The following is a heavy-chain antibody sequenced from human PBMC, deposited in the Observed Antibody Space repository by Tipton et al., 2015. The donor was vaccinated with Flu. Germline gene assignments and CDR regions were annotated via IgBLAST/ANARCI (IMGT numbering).Heavy chain of an antibody. CDR1: GFTFSSYW. CDR2: INQGGSEK. D-gene: IGHD5-18*01. J-gene: IGHJ4*02. V-gene: IGHV3-7*01. Sequence: CAASGFTFSSYWMTWIRQAPGKGLEWVAHINQGGSEKYYVDSVKGRFTISRDNAKSSLFLQMNSLRAEDTALYYCASFYGYGYLRPDYWGQGTLVTVSS. CDR3: ASFYGYGYLRPDY.